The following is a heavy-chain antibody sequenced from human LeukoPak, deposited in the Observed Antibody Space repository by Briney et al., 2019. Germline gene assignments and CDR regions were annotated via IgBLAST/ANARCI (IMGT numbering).Heavy chain of an antibody. V-gene: IGHV4-34*01. Sequence: SGXLSLTCAVYGGSFSGYYWSWIRQPPGKGLEGIGEINHSGSTNYNPSLKSRVTISVDTSKNQFSLKLSSVTAADTAVYYCARRPSSGYCSGGSCYPYYYYMDVWGKGTTVTVSS. CDR2: INHSGST. CDR1: GGSFSGYY. CDR3: ARRPSSGYCSGGSCYPYYYYMDV. D-gene: IGHD2-15*01. J-gene: IGHJ6*03.